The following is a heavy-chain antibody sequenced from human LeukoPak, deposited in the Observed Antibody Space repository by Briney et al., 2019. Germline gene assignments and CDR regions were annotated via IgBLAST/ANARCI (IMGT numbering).Heavy chain of an antibody. CDR2: IYYSGST. CDR1: GGSISSSSYY. CDR3: ARAEMYSSTPWY. V-gene: IGHV4-39*01. D-gene: IGHD6-13*01. J-gene: IGHJ4*02. Sequence: EPSETLSLTCTVSGGSISSSSYYWGWIRQPPGKGLGWIGSIYYSGSTYYNPSLKSRVTISVDTSKNQFSLKLSSVTAADTAVYYCARAEMYSSTPWYWGQGTLVTVSS.